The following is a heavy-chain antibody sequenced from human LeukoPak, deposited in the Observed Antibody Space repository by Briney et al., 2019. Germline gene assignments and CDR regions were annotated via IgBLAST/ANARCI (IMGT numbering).Heavy chain of an antibody. V-gene: IGHV4-30-4*02. CDR3: AREVRQYSWGGMDV. D-gene: IGHD5-18*01. CDR1: GGSISSGDYY. CDR2: IYYSGST. J-gene: IGHJ6*02. Sequence: PSETLSLTCTVSGGSISSGDYYWSWIRQPPGKGLEWIGYIYYSGSTYYNPSLKSRVTISVDTSKNQFSLKLSSVTAADTAVYYCAREVRQYSWGGMDVWGQGTTVTVSS.